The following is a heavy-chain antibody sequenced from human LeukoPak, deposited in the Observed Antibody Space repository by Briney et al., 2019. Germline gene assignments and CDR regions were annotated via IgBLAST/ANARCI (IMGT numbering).Heavy chain of an antibody. CDR3: ARGPSVAGAGFDY. D-gene: IGHD6-19*01. J-gene: IGHJ4*02. CDR1: GYTFSRYG. CDR2: MKPISGNT. V-gene: IGHV1-8*01. Sequence: VASVKVSCKASGYTFSRYGIKAVRQATRQGLEWMGWMKPISGNTGYAQKFQGRVTMTRNTSISTAYMELRSLRSEDTAVYYCARGPSVAGAGFDYWGQGTLVTVSS.